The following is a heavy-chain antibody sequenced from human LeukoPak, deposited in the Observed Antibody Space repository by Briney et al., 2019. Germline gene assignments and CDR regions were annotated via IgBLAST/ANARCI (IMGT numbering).Heavy chain of an antibody. V-gene: IGHV3-7*01. D-gene: IGHD3-22*01. CDR1: GFTFSSYW. CDR3: AGDYDFSGYQVNCFDC. J-gene: IGHJ4*02. Sequence: GGSLRLSCAASGFTFSSYWMSWVRQVPGMGLEWVANIKQDGSQEYYVDSVKGRFTISRDNAKNSLYLQMNSLRAEDTAVYYCAGDYDFSGYQVNCFDCWGQGTLVTVSS. CDR2: IKQDGSQE.